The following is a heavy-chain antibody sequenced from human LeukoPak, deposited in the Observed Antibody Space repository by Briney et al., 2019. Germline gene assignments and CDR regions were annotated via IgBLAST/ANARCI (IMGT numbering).Heavy chain of an antibody. J-gene: IGHJ6*03. V-gene: IGHV1-2*02. Sequence: GASVKVSCKASGYTFTGYYMHWVRQAPGQGLEWMGWINPNSGGTNYAQKFQGRVTMTRDTSISTAYMELSRLRSDDTAVYYCASSPRGTAMVKYYYYMDVWGKGTTVTVSS. D-gene: IGHD5-18*01. CDR2: INPNSGGT. CDR3: ASSPRGTAMVKYYYYMDV. CDR1: GYTFTGYY.